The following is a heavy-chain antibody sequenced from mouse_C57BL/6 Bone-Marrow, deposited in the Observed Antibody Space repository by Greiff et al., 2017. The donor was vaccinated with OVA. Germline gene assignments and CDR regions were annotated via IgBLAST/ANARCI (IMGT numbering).Heavy chain of an antibody. V-gene: IGHV1-81*01. CDR3: TREYVYSAVCAY. CDR2: IYPRSGNT. J-gene: IGHJ3*01. Sequence: VQLQQSGAELARPGASVKLSCKASGYTFTSYGISWVKQRTGQGLEWIGEIYPRSGNTYYNEKFKGKATLTADKSSSTAYMELRSLTSEDSAVYLCTREYVYSAVCAYWGKGSRVTVSA. D-gene: IGHD6-1*01. CDR1: GYTFTSYG.